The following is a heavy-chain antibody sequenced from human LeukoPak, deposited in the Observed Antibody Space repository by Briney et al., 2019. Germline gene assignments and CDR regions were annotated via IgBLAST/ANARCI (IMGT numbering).Heavy chain of an antibody. D-gene: IGHD6-19*01. CDR2: IYYRGST. CDR1: GGSISSTNYY. V-gene: IGHV4-39*01. J-gene: IGHJ4*02. CDR3: ATSGWYLLPGIY. Sequence: PSETLSLTCTVSGGSISSTNYYWGRIRQPPGTGLEWIGSIYYRGSTYYNPSLKSRVTISVDTSKNQFSLKLSSVTAADTAVFYCATSGWYLLPGIYWGQGTLVTVSS.